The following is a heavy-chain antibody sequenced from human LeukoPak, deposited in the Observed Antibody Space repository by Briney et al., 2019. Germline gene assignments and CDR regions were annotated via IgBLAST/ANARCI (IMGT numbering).Heavy chain of an antibody. CDR2: VSGSGGST. D-gene: IGHD5-18*01. CDR1: GFTFSSYA. CDR3: AKGASWGYSYGYYYFDY. J-gene: IGHJ4*02. Sequence: PGGSLRLSCAASGFTFSSYALSWVRQAPGKGLEWVSGVSGSGGSTYYADSVKGRFTISRDNSKNTLYLQLNSLIAEDTAVYYCAKGASWGYSYGYYYFDYWGQGTLVTVSS. V-gene: IGHV3-23*01.